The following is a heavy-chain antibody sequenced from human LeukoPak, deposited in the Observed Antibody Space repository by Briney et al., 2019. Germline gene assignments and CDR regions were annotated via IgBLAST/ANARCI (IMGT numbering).Heavy chain of an antibody. CDR2: IKFDGTAT. V-gene: IGHV3-7*01. CDR1: GFTFRSFW. Sequence: GGSLRLSCSGFGFTFRSFWMGWARQAPGKGLEWVANIKFDGTATNYVDSVRGRFTISRDNAKNSLYLQMNSLRAEDTAVYYCARDLYGDYSFDYWGQGTLVTVSS. J-gene: IGHJ4*02. CDR3: ARDLYGDYSFDY. D-gene: IGHD4-17*01.